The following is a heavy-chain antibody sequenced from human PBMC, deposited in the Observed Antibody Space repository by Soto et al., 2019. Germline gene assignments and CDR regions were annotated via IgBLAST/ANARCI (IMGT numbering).Heavy chain of an antibody. CDR2: IYSGGST. D-gene: IGHD3-16*01. V-gene: IGHV3-53*01. J-gene: IGHJ3*02. CDR3: ERDPLGGGDLKNDAFDM. Sequence: GGSLRLSCAVSGFTVSRNYINWVRQAPGKGLEWVSVIYSGGSTYYADSVKGRFTISRDNSKNTLYLQMDRLRVEDTAVYYCERDPLGGGDLKNDAFDMWGQGTMVTVSS. CDR1: GFTVSRNY.